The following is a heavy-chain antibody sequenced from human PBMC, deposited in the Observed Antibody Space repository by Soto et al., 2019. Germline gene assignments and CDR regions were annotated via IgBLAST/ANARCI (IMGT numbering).Heavy chain of an antibody. CDR1: GGSFSGYY. CDR2: INHSGST. V-gene: IGHV4-34*01. D-gene: IGHD7-27*01. Sequence: SETLSLTCAVYGGSFSGYYWSWIRQPPGKGLEWIGEINHSGSTNYNPSLKSRVTISVDTSKNQFSLKLSSVTAADTAVYYCARLTDCFDPWGQGTLVTVSS. CDR3: ARLTDCFDP. J-gene: IGHJ5*02.